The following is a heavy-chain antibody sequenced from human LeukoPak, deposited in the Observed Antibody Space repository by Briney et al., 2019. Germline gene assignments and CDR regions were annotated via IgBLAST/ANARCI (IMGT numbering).Heavy chain of an antibody. D-gene: IGHD3-3*01. CDR1: GYTFTGYY. J-gene: IGHJ4*02. CDR2: INPNSGGT. Sequence: ASVKVSCKVSGYTFTGYYMHWVRQAPGQGLEWMGWINPNSGGTNYAQKFQGRVTMTRDTSISTAYMELSRLRSDDTAVYYCARDPWYYDFWSGYYTGGYYFDYWGQGTLVTVSS. V-gene: IGHV1-2*02. CDR3: ARDPWYYDFWSGYYTGGYYFDY.